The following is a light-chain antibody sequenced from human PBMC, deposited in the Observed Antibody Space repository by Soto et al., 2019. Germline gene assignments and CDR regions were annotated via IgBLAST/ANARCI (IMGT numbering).Light chain of an antibody. CDR2: GAS. V-gene: IGKV3-20*01. J-gene: IGKJ3*01. CDR3: QQFASSRFT. Sequence: EIVLTQSPGTLSLSPGERATLSCRASQSVSSSYLAWYQQKNGQAPRLLIYGASTRATAIPDRFSGSGSGTDFTLTISRLEPEDSAVYYCQQFASSRFTFGPGTKVEIK. CDR1: QSVSSSY.